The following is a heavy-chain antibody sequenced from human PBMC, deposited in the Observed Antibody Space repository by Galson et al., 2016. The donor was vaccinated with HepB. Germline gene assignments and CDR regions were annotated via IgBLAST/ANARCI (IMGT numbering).Heavy chain of an antibody. V-gene: IGHV3-49*03. CDR2: IRSESYGGTA. CDR1: GFFFGNYG. Sequence: SLRLSCAASGFFFGNYGMSWFRQAPRKGLEWIAFIRSESYGGTAEYAASVKGRFTISRDDSRNIAYLQMNSLTTDDTAIYYCSCEGMTGTSDAFDIWGPGTKVIVSS. CDR3: SCEGMTGTSDAFDI. D-gene: IGHD1-20*01. J-gene: IGHJ3*02.